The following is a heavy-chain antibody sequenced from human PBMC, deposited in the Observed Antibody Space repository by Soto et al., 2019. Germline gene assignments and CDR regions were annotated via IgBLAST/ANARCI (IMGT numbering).Heavy chain of an antibody. CDR3: ASERTGTTSMDV. V-gene: IGHV1-8*01. D-gene: IGHD1-1*01. Sequence: QVQLVQSGAEVKKPGASVKVSCKASGYTFTSYDINWVRQSTGQGLEWMGWMNPNSGNTGYAQKFQGRVTMTRNTSISTAYMELSSLRSEDAAVYYCASERTGTTSMDVWGQGTTVTVSS. CDR1: GYTFTSYD. J-gene: IGHJ6*02. CDR2: MNPNSGNT.